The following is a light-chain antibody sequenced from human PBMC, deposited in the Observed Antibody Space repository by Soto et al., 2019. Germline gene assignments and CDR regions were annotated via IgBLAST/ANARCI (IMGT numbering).Light chain of an antibody. CDR3: MQGTHWPPT. Sequence: DVVMTQSPLSLPVTLGQPASISCRSSQSLVYSDGIAYLSWFQQRPGQSPRRLIYRDSGVPDRFSGSWSGTDFTLQINRVEAEDVGVYYCMQGTHWPPTFGRGTRVEIK. V-gene: IGKV2-30*01. J-gene: IGKJ1*01. CDR1: QSLVYSDGIAY.